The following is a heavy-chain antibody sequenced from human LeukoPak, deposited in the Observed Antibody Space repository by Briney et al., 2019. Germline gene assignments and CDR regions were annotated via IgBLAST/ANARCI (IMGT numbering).Heavy chain of an antibody. Sequence: SETPSLTCSASGGSMSSYYWSWIRQPPGKGLEWIGYIYSFGNTNYNPSLKSRITISIDTSKNQFSLKLSSVTAADTAVYYCARLPGRDCSSTSCRFLRAFDIWGQGTLVTVSS. CDR3: ARLPGRDCSSTSCRFLRAFDI. D-gene: IGHD2-2*01. CDR2: IYSFGNT. CDR1: GGSMSSYY. V-gene: IGHV4-59*01. J-gene: IGHJ3*02.